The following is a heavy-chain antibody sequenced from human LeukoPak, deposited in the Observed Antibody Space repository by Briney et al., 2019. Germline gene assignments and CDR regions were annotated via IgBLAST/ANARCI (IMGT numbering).Heavy chain of an antibody. CDR3: AKGGSTSLSYYYYGMDV. D-gene: IGHD2-2*01. V-gene: IGHV3-9*01. J-gene: IGHJ6*02. CDR1: GFTFDDYA. Sequence: GGSLRLSCAASGFTFDDYAMHWVRQAPGKGLEWVSGISWNSGSIGYADSVKGRFTISRDNAKNSLYLQMNSPRAEETALYYCAKGGSTSLSYYYYGMDVWGQGTTVTVSS. CDR2: ISWNSGSI.